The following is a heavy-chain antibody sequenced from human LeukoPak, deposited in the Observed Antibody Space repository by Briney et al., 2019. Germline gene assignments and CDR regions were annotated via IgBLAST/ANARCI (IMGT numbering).Heavy chain of an antibody. CDR2: INPNSGGT. CDR3: ARDREGYYDILTGYYGVGAFDI. Sequence: ASVKVSCKASGYTFTGYYIHWVRQAPGQGLEWMGWINPNSGGTNYAQKFEGRVTMTSDTSISTAYMELSRLRSDDTAVYYCARDREGYYDILTGYYGVGAFDIWGQGTMATVSS. J-gene: IGHJ3*02. V-gene: IGHV1-2*02. CDR1: GYTFTGYY. D-gene: IGHD3-9*01.